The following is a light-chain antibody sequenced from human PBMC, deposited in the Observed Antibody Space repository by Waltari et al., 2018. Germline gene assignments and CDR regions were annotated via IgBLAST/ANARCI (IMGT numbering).Light chain of an antibody. J-gene: IGLJ1*01. CDR1: NSDVGAYDY. V-gene: IGLV2-14*01. CDR2: DVS. Sequence: QSDLTQPASVSGSPGQSITISCTGTNSDVGAYDYVSWYQQYPGKAPKLVIFDVSSRPSGASGRFSGSKSGNMASLIISHLQAEDEADYYCSSYTTNRHYVFGAGTKVTVL. CDR3: SSYTTNRHYV.